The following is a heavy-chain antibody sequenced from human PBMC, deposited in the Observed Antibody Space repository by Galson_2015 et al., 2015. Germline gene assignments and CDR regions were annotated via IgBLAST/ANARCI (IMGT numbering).Heavy chain of an antibody. CDR1: GFTFDDFA. CDR3: AKDLGTEMAYYYYGMDV. V-gene: IGHV3-9*01. CDR2: ISWNSGSI. D-gene: IGHD5-24*01. Sequence: SLRLSCAASGFTFDDFAMHWVRRAPGKGLEWVSGISWNSGSIGYADSVKGRFTISRDNAKNSLYLQMNSLRAEDTAVYYCAKDLGTEMAYYYYGMDVWGQGTTVTVSS. J-gene: IGHJ6*02.